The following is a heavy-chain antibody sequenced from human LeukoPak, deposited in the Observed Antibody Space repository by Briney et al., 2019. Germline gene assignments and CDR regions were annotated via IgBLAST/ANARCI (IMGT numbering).Heavy chain of an antibody. CDR1: GFTFDDYA. V-gene: IGHV3-9*01. D-gene: IGHD6-13*01. CDR3: AKGSCDSSSCGDERPNWFDP. CDR2: ISWNSGSI. Sequence: GGSLRLSCAASGFTFDDYAMHWVRQAPGKGLEWVSGISWNSGSIGYADSVKGRFTISRDNAKNSLYLQMNSLRAEDTALYYCAKGSCDSSSCGDERPNWFDPWGQGTLVTVSS. J-gene: IGHJ5*02.